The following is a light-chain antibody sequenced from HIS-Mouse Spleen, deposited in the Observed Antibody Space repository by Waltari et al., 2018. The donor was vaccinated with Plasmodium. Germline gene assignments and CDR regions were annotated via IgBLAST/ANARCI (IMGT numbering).Light chain of an antibody. CDR2: RES. V-gene: IGLV3-9*01. Sequence: SYELTQPLSVSVALGQTARITCGGNNIGSKNVHWYQQKPGQAPVLVIYRESNRPAGIQGRFSGSNSGKTATLTISRAQAGDEADYYCQVWDSSTVFGGGTKLTVL. CDR3: QVWDSSTV. J-gene: IGLJ3*02. CDR1: NIGSKN.